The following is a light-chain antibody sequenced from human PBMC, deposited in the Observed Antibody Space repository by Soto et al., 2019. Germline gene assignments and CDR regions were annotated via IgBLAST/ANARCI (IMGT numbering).Light chain of an antibody. J-gene: IGKJ2*01. CDR3: QQYNSYSPT. CDR1: QSISSW. V-gene: IGKV1-5*01. CDR2: DDS. Sequence: DIQMTQSPSTLSASVGDRVTITCRASQSISSWLAWYQQKPGKAPKLLIYDDSSLESGVPLRFSGSGSGTEFTLTISSLQPDDFATYYCQQYNSYSPTFGQGTKLEIK.